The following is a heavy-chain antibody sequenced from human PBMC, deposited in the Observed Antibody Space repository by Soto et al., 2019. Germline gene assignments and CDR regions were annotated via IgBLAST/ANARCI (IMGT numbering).Heavy chain of an antibody. Sequence: GGSVKVSCKASGYTFTGYFMHWVGQSPGRGLEWMGWINPNSGATNYAQKFQGWVTMTRDTSISTAYMELSRLRSDDTAVYYCACSLGSPVRVAGTNYYYRMDVWGQATTVTVSS. J-gene: IGHJ6*02. CDR3: ACSLGSPVRVAGTNYYYRMDV. V-gene: IGHV1-2*04. CDR1: GYTFTGYF. CDR2: INPNSGAT. D-gene: IGHD6-19*01.